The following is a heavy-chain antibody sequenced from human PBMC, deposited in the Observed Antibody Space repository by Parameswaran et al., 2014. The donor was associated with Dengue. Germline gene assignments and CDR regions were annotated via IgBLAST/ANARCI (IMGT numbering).Heavy chain of an antibody. V-gene: IGHV4-31*02. CDR2: IYYSGST. CDR3: ARGHKWLRFLDY. J-gene: IGHJ4*02. D-gene: IGHD5-12*01. Sequence: WIRQPPGKGLEWIGYIYYSGSTYYNPSLKSRVTISVDTSKNQFSLKLSSVTAADTAVYYCARGHKWLRFLDYWGPGNPGHRLL.